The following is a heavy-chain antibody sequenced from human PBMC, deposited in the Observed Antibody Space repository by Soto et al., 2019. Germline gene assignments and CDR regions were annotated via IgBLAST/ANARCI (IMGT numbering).Heavy chain of an antibody. CDR2: IYYSGST. CDR1: GGSISSSSYY. J-gene: IGHJ6*02. V-gene: IGHV4-39*01. D-gene: IGHD6-13*01. CDR3: ASQQLVHYYYGMDV. Sequence: SETLSLTCTVSGGSISSSSYYWGWIRQSPGKGLEWIGSIYYSGSTYYNPSLKSRVTISVDTSKNQFSLKLSSVTAADTAVYYCASQQLVHYYYGMDVWGQGTTVT.